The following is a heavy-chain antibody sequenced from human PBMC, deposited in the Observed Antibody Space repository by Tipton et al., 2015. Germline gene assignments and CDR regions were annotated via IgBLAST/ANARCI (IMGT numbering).Heavy chain of an antibody. CDR3: ARVSYSNSASLFAY. CDR1: GYSFTSYW. Sequence: QSGPEVKKPGESLKISCKGSGYSFTSYWIGWVRQMTGKGLEWMGIIPNSDTPNYAQKLQGRVTITADESTSTANMELSSLRSEDTAMYYCARVSYSNSASLFAYWGQGTLVTVSS. J-gene: IGHJ4*02. V-gene: IGHV1-69*01. CDR2: IIPNSDTP. D-gene: IGHD4-11*01.